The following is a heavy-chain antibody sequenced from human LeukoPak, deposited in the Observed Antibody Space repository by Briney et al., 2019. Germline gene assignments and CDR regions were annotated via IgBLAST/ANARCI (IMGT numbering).Heavy chain of an antibody. V-gene: IGHV3-74*01. J-gene: IGHJ4*02. D-gene: IGHD3-16*01. CDR1: GFTFSDDW. CDR3: ARRYYQTNVYDRHFDS. CDR2: IKDDGSIT. Sequence: GGSLRLSCAASGFTFSDDWMHWVRQAPGKGLVWVARIKDDGSITTYAESVRGRFTISRDNAKRTLYLQMNSLGVEDTAVYFCARRYYQTNVYDRHFDSWGQGTLVTVSS.